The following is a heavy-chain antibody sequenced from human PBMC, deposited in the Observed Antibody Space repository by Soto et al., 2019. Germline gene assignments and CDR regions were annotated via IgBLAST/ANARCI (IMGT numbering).Heavy chain of an antibody. J-gene: IGHJ5*02. CDR3: ASLGDYYGSGSYYQWFDP. V-gene: IGHV4-39*01. CDR1: GGSISSSSYY. CDR2: IYYSGST. Sequence: QLQLQESGPGLVKPSETLSLTCTVSGGSISSSSYYWGWIRQPPGKGLEWIGSIYYSGSTYYNPSLKSRVTISVDTSKNQFSLKLSSVAAADTAVYYCASLGDYYGSGSYYQWFDPWGQGTLVTVSS. D-gene: IGHD3-10*01.